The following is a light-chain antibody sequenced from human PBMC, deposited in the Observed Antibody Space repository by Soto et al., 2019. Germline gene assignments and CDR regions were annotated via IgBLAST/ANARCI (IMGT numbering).Light chain of an antibody. CDR2: DAS. CDR3: QQYGSSLIT. J-gene: IGKJ5*01. V-gene: IGKV3-20*01. CDR1: QSVASSR. Sequence: EIVLTQSPGTLSLSPGGRATLSCRASQSVASSRLAWYQQKPGQAPRLVISDASTRATGIPDRFSGSGSGTDFTLTISRLEPEDFAVYYCQQYGSSLITFGQGTRLEIK.